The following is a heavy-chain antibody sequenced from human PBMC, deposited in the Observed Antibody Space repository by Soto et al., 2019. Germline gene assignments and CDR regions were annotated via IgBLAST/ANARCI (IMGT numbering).Heavy chain of an antibody. D-gene: IGHD2-15*01. J-gene: IGHJ4*02. CDR2: ISWNRGRI. CDR1: GFTFDDYA. Sequence: EVQLVESGGGLVQPGRSLRLSCAASGFTFDDYAMHWVRQAPGKGLEWVSGISWNRGRIGYADSVKGRFTISRDNAKNSLYLQMNSLRAEDTALSYCAKDYCSGGSCYYFDYWGQGTLVAVSS. V-gene: IGHV3-9*01. CDR3: AKDYCSGGSCYYFDY.